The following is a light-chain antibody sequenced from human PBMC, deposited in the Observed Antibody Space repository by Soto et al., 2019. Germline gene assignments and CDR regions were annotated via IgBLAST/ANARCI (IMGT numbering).Light chain of an antibody. J-gene: IGKJ1*01. V-gene: IGKV1-5*03. CDR1: QSINDW. Sequence: DIQMTQSPSTRSASVGDRVTITCRASQSINDWLAWYEQKPGKAPNLLVYKASSLHSGVPSRFSGSGSGTEFTLTISSLQPDDFAPFYCQQYFGYPWTFGQGTKVQI. CDR2: KAS. CDR3: QQYFGYPWT.